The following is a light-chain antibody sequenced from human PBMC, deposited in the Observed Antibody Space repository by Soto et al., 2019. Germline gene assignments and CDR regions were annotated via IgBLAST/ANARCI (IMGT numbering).Light chain of an antibody. CDR2: EES. J-gene: IGKJ1*01. CDR1: QAITNN. V-gene: IGKV1-9*01. CDR3: LQYRSFPRT. Sequence: DIHLTQSPSSLSASVGDRVTITCRASQAITNNLAWYQQKPGNPPRLLIYEESTLHSGVPSRFSGRKVGTEFTLTISSLQPEDFATYYCLQYRSFPRTFGQGTKVDIK.